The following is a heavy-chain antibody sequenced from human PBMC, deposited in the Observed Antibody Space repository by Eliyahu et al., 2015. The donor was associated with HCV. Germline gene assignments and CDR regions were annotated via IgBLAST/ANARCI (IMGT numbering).Heavy chain of an antibody. Sequence: EVQLVQSGAEGKKPGESLKISCKGSGYSFTXYWXGWXRXXPGKGLEXMGIIYPGDSDTXYSPSFQGQVTISADKSISTAYLQWSGLKASDTAMYYCARHGVVGHSSSWYDYWGQGTLVTVSS. CDR2: IYPGDSDT. V-gene: IGHV5-51*01. CDR3: ARHGVVGHSSSWYDY. J-gene: IGHJ4*02. D-gene: IGHD6-13*01. CDR1: GYSFTXYW.